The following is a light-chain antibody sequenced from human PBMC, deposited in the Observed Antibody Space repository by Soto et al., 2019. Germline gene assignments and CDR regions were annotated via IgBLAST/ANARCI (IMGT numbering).Light chain of an antibody. CDR2: DVS. CDR3: SSYTSSDTRV. CDR1: RSDVGDNIY. J-gene: IGLJ1*01. Sequence: QSALTQPASVSGSPGQSITIPCTGTRSDVGDNIYVSWFQQHSGTAPKLIIYDVSNRPSGISDRFSGSKSGNTASLTISGLQPEDEADYYCSSYTSSDTRVFGTGNKLTVL. V-gene: IGLV2-14*03.